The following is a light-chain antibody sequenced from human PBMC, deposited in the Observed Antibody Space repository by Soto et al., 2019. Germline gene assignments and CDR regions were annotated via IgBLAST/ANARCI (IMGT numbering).Light chain of an antibody. J-gene: IGKJ1*01. V-gene: IGKV1-39*01. CDR2: AVS. CDR1: QNIRNY. Sequence: DIQMTQSPSSLCASVGDRVTITCRASQNIRNYLNWYQQKPGEAPKLLISAVSSLETGVPSRFSGSGSGTDFTLTITSLQPEDFATYYCQQSYNTPRTFGQGTKVDIK. CDR3: QQSYNTPRT.